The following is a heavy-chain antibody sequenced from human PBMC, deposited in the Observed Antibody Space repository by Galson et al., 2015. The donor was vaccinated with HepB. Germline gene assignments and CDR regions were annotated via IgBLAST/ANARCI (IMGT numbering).Heavy chain of an antibody. D-gene: IGHD3-22*01. Sequence: LRLSCAASGFTFSSYSMNWVRQAPGKGLEWVSYISSSSSTIYYADSVKGRFTISRDNAKNSLYLQMNSLRAEDTAVYYCAREDYYDSSGHFDIWGQGTMVTVSS. V-gene: IGHV3-48*01. CDR3: AREDYYDSSGHFDI. CDR2: ISSSSSTI. CDR1: GFTFSSYS. J-gene: IGHJ3*02.